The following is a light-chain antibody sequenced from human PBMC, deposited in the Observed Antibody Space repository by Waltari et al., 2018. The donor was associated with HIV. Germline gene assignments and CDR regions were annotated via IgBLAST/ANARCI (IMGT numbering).Light chain of an antibody. CDR1: QSVSSY. CDR2: DAS. CDR3: QQRSKWPPT. J-gene: IGKJ4*01. Sequence: EIVLTQSPATLSLSPGERATLSCRASQSVSSYLAWYQQKPGQAPRLLIYDASTRATGSPTRFSGSGSGTDFTLTISSLEPEDFAVYYCQQRSKWPPTFGGGTKVEIK. V-gene: IGKV3-11*01.